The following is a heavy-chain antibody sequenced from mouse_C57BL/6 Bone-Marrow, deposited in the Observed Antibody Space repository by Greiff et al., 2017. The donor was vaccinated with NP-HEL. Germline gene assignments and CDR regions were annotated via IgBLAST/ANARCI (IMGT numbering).Heavy chain of an antibody. D-gene: IGHD2-5*01. CDR1: GYTFTDYY. V-gene: IGHV1-19*01. Sequence: VHVKQSGPVLVKPGASVKMSCKASGYTFTDYYMNWVKQSHGKSLEWIGVINPYNGGTSYNQKFKGKATLTVDKSSSTAYMELNSLTSEDSAVYYCARTYYSNPWFAYWGQGTLVTVSA. J-gene: IGHJ3*01. CDR3: ARTYYSNPWFAY. CDR2: INPYNGGT.